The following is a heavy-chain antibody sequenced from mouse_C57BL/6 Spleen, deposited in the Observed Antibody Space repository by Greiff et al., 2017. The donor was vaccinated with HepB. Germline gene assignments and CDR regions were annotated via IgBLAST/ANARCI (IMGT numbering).Heavy chain of an antibody. CDR2: IYPGDGDT. CDR3: ARKETTVVAYYAMDY. D-gene: IGHD1-1*01. Sequence: QVQLQQSGAELVKPGASVKISCKASGYAFSSYWMNWVKQRPGKGLEWIGQIYPGDGDTNYNGKFKGKATLTADKSSSTAYIQLSSLTSEDSAVYFCARKETTVVAYYAMDYWGQGTSVTVSS. V-gene: IGHV1-80*01. J-gene: IGHJ4*01. CDR1: GYAFSSYW.